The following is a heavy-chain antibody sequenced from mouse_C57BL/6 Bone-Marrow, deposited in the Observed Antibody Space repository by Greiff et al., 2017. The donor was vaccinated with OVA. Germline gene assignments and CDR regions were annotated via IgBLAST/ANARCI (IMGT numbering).Heavy chain of an antibody. CDR3: ARQLLLRAYYAMDY. Sequence: EVQLVESGGDLVKPGGSLKLSCAASGFTFSSSGMSWVRQTPDKRLEWVATISSGGSYTYYPDSVKGRFTISRDNAKNTLYLQMSSLKSEDTAMYYCARQLLLRAYYAMDYWGQGTSVTVSS. D-gene: IGHD1-1*01. V-gene: IGHV5-6*01. CDR1: GFTFSSSG. CDR2: ISSGGSYT. J-gene: IGHJ4*01.